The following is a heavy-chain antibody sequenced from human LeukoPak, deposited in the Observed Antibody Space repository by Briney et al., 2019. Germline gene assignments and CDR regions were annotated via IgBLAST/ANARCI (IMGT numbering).Heavy chain of an antibody. CDR2: IIPIPGMA. CDR1: GGTFSFYA. J-gene: IGHJ4*02. Sequence: SVKVSCKASGGTFSFYAINWVRQAPGQGLEWMGRIIPIPGMANYAQKFQGRVTITADSSTSTAYVEVSSLRSEDTAVYYCARAVVVARGLMAYFDYWGQGTLVTVSS. D-gene: IGHD3-10*01. CDR3: ARAVVVARGLMAYFDY. V-gene: IGHV1-69*04.